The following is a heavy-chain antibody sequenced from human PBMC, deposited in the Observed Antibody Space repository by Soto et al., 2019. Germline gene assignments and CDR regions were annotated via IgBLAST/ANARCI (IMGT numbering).Heavy chain of an antibody. D-gene: IGHD6-19*01. Sequence: EVQLLESGGGLVQPGGSLRLSCAASGFTFSTYTMSWVRQAPGKGMECVSAISGTGGSSSYTDSVKGRFTISRDNSKNTLSLQMDSLRAADTARYYCAKRAVAGRNWYFDLWGRGTLVTVSS. CDR1: GFTFSTYT. CDR3: AKRAVAGRNWYFDL. CDR2: ISGTGGSS. J-gene: IGHJ2*01. V-gene: IGHV3-23*01.